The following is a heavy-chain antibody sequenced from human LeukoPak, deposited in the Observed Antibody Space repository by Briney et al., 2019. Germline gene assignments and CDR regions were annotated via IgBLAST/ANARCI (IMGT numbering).Heavy chain of an antibody. CDR3: AREAMAAASIYASDF. J-gene: IGHJ3*01. CDR1: GGSISSDY. D-gene: IGHD2-15*01. Sequence: PSETLSLTCTVSGGSISSDYWSWIRQPAGKGREWIGLIYTGGSTNYTPSLKSRVTMSLDTSKNQFSLQLTCVTAADTAVYYCAREAMAAASIYASDFWGQGTMVTVSS. V-gene: IGHV4-4*07. CDR2: IYTGGST.